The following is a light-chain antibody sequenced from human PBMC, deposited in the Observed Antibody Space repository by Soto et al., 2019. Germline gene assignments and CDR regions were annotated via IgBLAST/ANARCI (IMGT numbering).Light chain of an antibody. J-gene: IGLJ1*01. Sequence: QSVLTQPASVSGSPGQSITISCTGTSSDVGGYNYVSWYQQHPGKAPKLMIYDVSNRPSGVSNRFSGSKSGNTASLTISGLQAEDEADYYCSSSTSSSTSYVFGTGTKLTVL. CDR3: SSSTSSSTSYV. CDR2: DVS. V-gene: IGLV2-14*01. CDR1: SSDVGGYNY.